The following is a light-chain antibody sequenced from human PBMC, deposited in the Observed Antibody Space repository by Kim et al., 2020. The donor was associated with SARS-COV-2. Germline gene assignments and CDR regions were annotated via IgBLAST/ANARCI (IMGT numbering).Light chain of an antibody. V-gene: IGKV1-39*01. Sequence: DIHMTQSPSSLSASVGGRVTITCRASQSIRSYLNWYQQKPGKGPKLLIHATSRLQSGVPSRFSGGGSGTDFILTISSLQPEDFATYFCQQSYTTVRTFGQGTKVEIK. CDR1: QSIRSY. CDR2: ATS. J-gene: IGKJ1*01. CDR3: QQSYTTVRT.